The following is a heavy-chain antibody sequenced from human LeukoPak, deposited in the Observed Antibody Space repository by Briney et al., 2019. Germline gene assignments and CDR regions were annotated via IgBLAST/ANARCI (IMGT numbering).Heavy chain of an antibody. J-gene: IGHJ4*02. CDR3: AREGPHGSGIYYNPLDY. V-gene: IGHV4-61*02. CDR1: GDSISSGDYY. Sequence: SETLSLTCTVSGDSISSGDYYWSWIRQPAEKGLEWIGRIYTSGSTNYNPSLKSRVTISLDTSKNQFSPKLISVTAADTALYYCAREGPHGSGIYYNPLDYWGQGALVIVSS. CDR2: IYTSGST. D-gene: IGHD3-10*01.